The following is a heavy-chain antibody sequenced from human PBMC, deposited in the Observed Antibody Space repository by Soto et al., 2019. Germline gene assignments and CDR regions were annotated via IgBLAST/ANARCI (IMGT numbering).Heavy chain of an antibody. CDR2: IIPILGMS. CDR3: ARSYGSGSRPFDY. J-gene: IGHJ4*02. Sequence: QVHLLQSGAEMKKPGSSVKVSCTAFGGTFTSYTFNWVRQAPGQRLEWMGRIIPILGMSSSAHNFQGRLTMIADKSTNTSYMVLSSLTSDDTAIYYCARSYGSGSRPFDYWGQGTLVTLSS. CDR1: GGTFTSYT. V-gene: IGHV1-69*02. D-gene: IGHD3-10*01.